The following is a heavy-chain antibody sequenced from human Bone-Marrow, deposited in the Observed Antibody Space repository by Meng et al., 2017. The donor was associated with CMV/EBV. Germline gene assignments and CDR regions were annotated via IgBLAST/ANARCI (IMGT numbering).Heavy chain of an antibody. CDR2: IYYSGST. CDR3: VRDPELLVPAAATYYYYYGMDV. D-gene: IGHD2-2*01. CDR1: GGSISNYY. J-gene: IGHJ6*02. Sequence: GSLRLSCTVSGGSISNYYWSWIRQPPGKGLEWIGYIYYSGSTNYNPYLKSRVTISADTSKNQFSLKLTSVTAADTAVYYCVRDPELLVPAAATYYYYYGMDVWGQGTTVTVSS. V-gene: IGHV4-59*12.